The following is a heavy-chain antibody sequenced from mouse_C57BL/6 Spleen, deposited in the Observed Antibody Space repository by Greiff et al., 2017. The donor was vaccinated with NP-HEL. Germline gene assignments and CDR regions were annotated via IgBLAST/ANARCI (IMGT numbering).Heavy chain of an antibody. CDR2: IHPNSGST. Sequence: LQQPGAELVKPGASVKLSCKASGYTFTSYWMHWVKQRPGQGLEWIGMIHPNSGSTNYNEKFKSKATLTVDKSSSTAYMQLSSLTSEDSAVYYCARLTGTYFDYWGQGTTLTVSS. CDR3: ARLTGTYFDY. D-gene: IGHD4-1*01. V-gene: IGHV1-64*01. CDR1: GYTFTSYW. J-gene: IGHJ2*01.